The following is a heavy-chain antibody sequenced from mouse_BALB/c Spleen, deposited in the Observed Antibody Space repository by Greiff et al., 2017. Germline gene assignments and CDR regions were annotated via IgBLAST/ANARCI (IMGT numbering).Heavy chain of an antibody. Sequence: EVKLVESGGGLVQPGGSRKLSCAASGFAFSSYDMSWVRQTPEKRLEWVAYISSGGGSTYYPDTVKGRFTISRDNAKNTLYLQMSSLKSEDTAMYYCARGLYDGYFGYWGQGTTLTVSS. J-gene: IGHJ2*01. CDR2: ISSGGGST. V-gene: IGHV5-12-1*01. CDR3: ARGLYDGYFGY. D-gene: IGHD2-3*01. CDR1: GFAFSSYD.